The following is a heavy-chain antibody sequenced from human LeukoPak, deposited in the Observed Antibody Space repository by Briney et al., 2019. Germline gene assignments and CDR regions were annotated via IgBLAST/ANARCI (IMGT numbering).Heavy chain of an antibody. J-gene: IGHJ4*02. CDR3: ARGPASRGYSGYDLAFGVDY. V-gene: IGHV3-30-3*01. CDR2: ISYDKSNK. CDR1: GFTFSSYV. D-gene: IGHD5-12*01. Sequence: GGSLRLSCAASGFTFSSYVKCWGRPAPGKGVGWASVISYDKSNKYYGDYVKGRFTISRDNSKNRLYLQMNSLRAEDTAVYYWARGPASRGYSGYDLAFGVDYWGQGTLVTVSS.